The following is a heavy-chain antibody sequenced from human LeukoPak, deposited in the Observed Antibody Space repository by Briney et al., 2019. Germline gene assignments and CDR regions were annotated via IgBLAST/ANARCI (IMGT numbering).Heavy chain of an antibody. Sequence: ASVKVSCKASGYTFTSYGISWVRQAAGQGLEWMGCISAYNGNTNYAQKLQGRVTMATDTSTSTAYMELRSLRSDDTAVYYCATYTHYYDSSVPYYFDYWGQGTLVTVSS. CDR1: GYTFTSYG. V-gene: IGHV1-18*01. CDR2: ISAYNGNT. D-gene: IGHD3-22*01. J-gene: IGHJ4*02. CDR3: ATYTHYYDSSVPYYFDY.